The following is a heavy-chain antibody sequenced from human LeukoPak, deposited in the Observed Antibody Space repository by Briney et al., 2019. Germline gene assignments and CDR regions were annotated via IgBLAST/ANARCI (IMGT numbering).Heavy chain of an antibody. V-gene: IGHV5-51*01. J-gene: IGHJ4*02. CDR3: ARRESASNIDY. Sequence: GESLKISCKGSEYSFATYWIGWVRQMPGQGLEWMGIIFPGDSDTRYSPSFQGQVTISVDKSISTAYLQWSSLKASDTAMYYCARRESASNIDYWGQGTLVTVSS. CDR1: EYSFATYW. CDR2: IFPGDSDT. D-gene: IGHD1-26*01.